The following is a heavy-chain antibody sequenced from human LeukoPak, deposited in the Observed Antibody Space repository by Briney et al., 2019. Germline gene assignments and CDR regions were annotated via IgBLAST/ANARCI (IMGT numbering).Heavy chain of an antibody. CDR2: IDPSDSYT. D-gene: IGHD2-2*01. J-gene: IGHJ5*02. CDR3: ARRVVVPTAGSFDP. V-gene: IGHV5-10-1*01. Sequence: GAPLQISCKGSGYSFTNYWISWVRQLPGKGLEWMGRIDPSDSYTSYSPSFQGHVTISVDKSISTAYLQWSSLEASDTAMYYCARRVVVPTAGSFDPWGQGTLVIVSS. CDR1: GYSFTNYW.